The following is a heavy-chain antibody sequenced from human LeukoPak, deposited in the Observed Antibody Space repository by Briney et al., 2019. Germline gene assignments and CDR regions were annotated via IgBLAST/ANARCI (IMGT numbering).Heavy chain of an antibody. V-gene: IGHV3-23*01. CDR1: GFTFSSYA. CDR3: AKAALSAYCGGDCFSSYY. CDR2: ISASGGST. Sequence: GGSLRLSCAASGFTFSSYAMSWVRQAPGKGLEWVSAISASGGSTFYADSVKGRFTISRDNSKNTLYLQMNSLRAEDTALYYCAKAALSAYCGGDCFSSYYWGQGTLVTVSS. J-gene: IGHJ4*02. D-gene: IGHD2-21*02.